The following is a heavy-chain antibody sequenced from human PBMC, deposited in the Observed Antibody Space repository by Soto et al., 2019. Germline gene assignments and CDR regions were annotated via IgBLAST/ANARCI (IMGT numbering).Heavy chain of an antibody. D-gene: IGHD3-16*01. CDR1: GFIFGAHA. CDR3: ARHGGTPDLYFDY. V-gene: IGHV3-20*04. CDR2: INWIGGST. J-gene: IGHJ4*02. Sequence: GGSLRLSCAASGFIFGAHATSWVRQAPGKGLEWVSAINWIGGSTNYADSMKGRFTISRDNAKNSLYLQMSSLRAEDTALYYCARHGGTPDLYFDYWGQGT.